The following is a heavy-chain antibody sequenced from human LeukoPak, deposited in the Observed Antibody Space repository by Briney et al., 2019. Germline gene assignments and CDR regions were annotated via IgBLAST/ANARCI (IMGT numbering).Heavy chain of an antibody. Sequence: PGGSLRLSCAASRFTFSDYYMSWIRQAPGKGLEWVSYISSSGSTIYYADSVKGRFTISRDNAKNSLYLQMNSQRAEDTAVYYCESSKYYDFWSGYQYWGQGTMVTVPS. J-gene: IGHJ4*02. CDR2: ISSSGSTI. CDR3: ESSKYYDFWSGYQY. CDR1: RFTFSDYY. D-gene: IGHD3-3*01. V-gene: IGHV3-11*04.